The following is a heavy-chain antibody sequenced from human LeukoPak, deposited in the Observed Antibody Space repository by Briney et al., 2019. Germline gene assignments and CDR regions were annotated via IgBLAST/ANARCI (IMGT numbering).Heavy chain of an antibody. D-gene: IGHD3-16*01. CDR3: VGGPPRIRY. CDR1: GFTFSHAW. CDR2: IKTKTDGDRT. V-gene: IGHV3-15*01. Sequence: GGSLRLSCVVSGFTFSHAWMSWIRQAPGKGLEWVGRIKTKTDGDRTDYAAPVEGRFTISRDDSKNTLSLQMNSLKTEDTAVYYCVGGPPRIRYWGQGTLVTVSS. J-gene: IGHJ4*02.